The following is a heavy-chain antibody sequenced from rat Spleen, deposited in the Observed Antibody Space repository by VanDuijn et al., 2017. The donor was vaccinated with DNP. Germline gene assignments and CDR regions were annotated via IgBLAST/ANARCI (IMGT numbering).Heavy chain of an antibody. D-gene: IGHD4-4*01. CDR2: ISPGGGNI. Sequence: EVQLVESGGDLVQPGRSLKVSCVASGFTFNNYWMTWTRQAPKKGLEWVAAISPGGGNIYYRDSVKGRFTVSRDNAKNTLSLQMDSLRSEETATYYCARHGEIRGSFDYWGHGVMVTVSS. CDR1: GFTFNNYW. CDR3: ARHGEIRGSFDY. V-gene: IGHV5S13*01. J-gene: IGHJ2*01.